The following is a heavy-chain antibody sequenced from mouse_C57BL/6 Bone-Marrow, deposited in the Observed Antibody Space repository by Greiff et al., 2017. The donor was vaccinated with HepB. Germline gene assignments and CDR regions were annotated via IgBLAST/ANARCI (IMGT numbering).Heavy chain of an antibody. CDR2: ILPGSGST. Sequence: QVQLQQSGAELMKPGASVKLSCKATGYTFTGYWIEWVKQRPGHGLEWIGEILPGSGSTNYNEKFKGKATFTADTSSNTAYMQLSSLTTEDYSIDYCARGNYDGSSSWFAYWGQGTLVTVSA. D-gene: IGHD1-1*01. CDR3: ARGNYDGSSSWFAY. V-gene: IGHV1-9*01. CDR1: GYTFTGYW. J-gene: IGHJ3*01.